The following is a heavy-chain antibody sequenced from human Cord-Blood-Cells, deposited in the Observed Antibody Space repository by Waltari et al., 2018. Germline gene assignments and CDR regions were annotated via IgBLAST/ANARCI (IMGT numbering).Heavy chain of an antibody. Sequence: QVQLVQSGAEVKKPGVQVKVACKAYGYTYPPYVMHCVCQAPVQRLEWRGWMKAGNGNTKYSQKFQGRVTITRDTSASTAYMELSSLRSEDTAVYYCASILAYCGGDCYSAFDIWGQGTMVTVSS. D-gene: IGHD2-21*01. CDR2: MKAGNGNT. CDR3: ASILAYCGGDCYSAFDI. CDR1: GYTYPPYV. V-gene: IGHV1-3*01. J-gene: IGHJ3*02.